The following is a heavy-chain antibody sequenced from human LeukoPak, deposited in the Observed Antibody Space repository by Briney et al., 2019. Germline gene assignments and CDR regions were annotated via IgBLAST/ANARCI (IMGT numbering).Heavy chain of an antibody. CDR1: GYTFTSYG. CDR2: ISAYNGNT. Sequence: ASVKVSCKASGYTFTSYGISWVRQAPGQGLEWMGWISAYNGNTNYAQKLQGRVTMTTDTSTSTAYMELRSLRSDDTAVYYCARGFYYHSSGYYSFDHWGQGTLVTVSS. V-gene: IGHV1-18*01. D-gene: IGHD3-22*01. J-gene: IGHJ4*02. CDR3: ARGFYYHSSGYYSFDH.